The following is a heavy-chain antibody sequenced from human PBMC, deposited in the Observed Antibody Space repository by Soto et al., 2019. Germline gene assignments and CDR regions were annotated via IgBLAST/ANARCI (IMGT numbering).Heavy chain of an antibody. CDR3: ARGYYDSSGTPDDAFDI. CDR2: IIPIFGTA. V-gene: IGHV1-69*12. CDR1: GGTFSSYA. D-gene: IGHD3-22*01. J-gene: IGHJ3*02. Sequence: QVQLVQSGAEVKKPGSSVKVSCKASGGTFSSYAISWVRQAPGQGLEWMGGIIPIFGTANYAQKFQGRVTITADESTSTAYMELSSLRSEDTAVYYCARGYYDSSGTPDDAFDIWGQGTMVTVSS.